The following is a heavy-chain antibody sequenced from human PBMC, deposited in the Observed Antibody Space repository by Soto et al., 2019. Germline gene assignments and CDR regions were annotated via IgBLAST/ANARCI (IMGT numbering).Heavy chain of an antibody. CDR2: ISYAASNK. CDR1: GFTFSSYG. V-gene: IGHV3-30*03. D-gene: IGHD6-19*01. CDR3: AMRDSSGWAYYFDY. J-gene: IGHJ4*02. Sequence: GGSRRLSGAASGFTFSSYGMHGVRQAPGKGLEGVAVISYAASNKNYADSVKGGFTISRDNSKNTLYLQMNSLRAEDTAVYYCAMRDSSGWAYYFDYWGQGTLVTVSS.